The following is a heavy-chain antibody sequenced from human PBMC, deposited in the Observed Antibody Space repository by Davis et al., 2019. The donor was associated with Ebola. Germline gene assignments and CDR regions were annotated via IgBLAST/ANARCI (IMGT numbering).Heavy chain of an antibody. CDR2: INPSGGST. CDR3: ARFGVEMATNTGMDV. Sequence: AASVKVSCKASGYTFTGYYMHWVRQAPGQGLEWMGIINPSGGSTSYAQKFQGRVTMTTDTSTSTAYMELRSLRSDDTAVYYCARFGVEMATNTGMDVWGQGTTVTVSS. J-gene: IGHJ6*02. D-gene: IGHD5-24*01. V-gene: IGHV1-46*01. CDR1: GYTFTGYY.